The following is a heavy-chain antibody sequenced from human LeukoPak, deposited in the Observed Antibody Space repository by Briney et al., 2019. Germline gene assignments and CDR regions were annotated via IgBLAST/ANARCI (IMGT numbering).Heavy chain of an antibody. CDR1: GYTFTGYY. Sequence: ASVKVSCKASGYTFTGYYMHWVRQAPGQGLEGMGWINPNSGGTNYAQKFQGWVTMTRDTSISTAYMELSRLRSDDTAVYYCAKSLRARLRYINMDVWGKGTTVTVSS. D-gene: IGHD3-9*01. J-gene: IGHJ6*03. CDR2: INPNSGGT. CDR3: AKSLRARLRYINMDV. V-gene: IGHV1-2*04.